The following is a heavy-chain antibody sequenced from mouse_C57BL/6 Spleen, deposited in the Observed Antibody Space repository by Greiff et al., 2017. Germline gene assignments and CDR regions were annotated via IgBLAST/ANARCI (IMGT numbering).Heavy chain of an antibody. Sequence: LEESGAELMKPGASVKLSCKASGYTFTGYWIEWVKQRPGHGLEWIGEILPGSGGTNYNEKFKGKATFTADTSSNTAYMQLSSLTTEDSAIYYCARRGNGSSPAWFAYWGQGTLVTVSA. V-gene: IGHV1-9*01. J-gene: IGHJ3*01. D-gene: IGHD1-1*01. CDR3: ARRGNGSSPAWFAY. CDR1: GYTFTGYW. CDR2: ILPGSGGT.